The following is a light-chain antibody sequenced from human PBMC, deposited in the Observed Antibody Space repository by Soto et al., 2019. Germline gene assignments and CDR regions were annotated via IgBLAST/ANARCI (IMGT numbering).Light chain of an antibody. CDR1: QSVSSSY. Sequence: ETVLTQSPGTLSLSPGERATLSCRASQSVSSSYLAWYQQKPGQAPRLLIYATSSRATGIPDRFSGSGSGTDFTLTISRLEPEDFVVYYCQQYGTSPQTFGQGTNLEFK. V-gene: IGKV3-20*01. J-gene: IGKJ2*01. CDR3: QQYGTSPQT. CDR2: ATS.